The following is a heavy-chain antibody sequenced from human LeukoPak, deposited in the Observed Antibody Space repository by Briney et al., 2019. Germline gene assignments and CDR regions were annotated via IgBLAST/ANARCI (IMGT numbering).Heavy chain of an antibody. Sequence: SETLSLTCTVSGVSISTDHWNWIRQPAGKGLEWIGRIYISGSTNYNPSLKSRVTVSVDTSKNLFSLNLRSVTAADTAVYYCAREGAARPGFDYWGQGTPVTVSS. CDR1: GVSISTDH. D-gene: IGHD6-6*01. CDR3: AREGAARPGFDY. CDR2: IYISGST. J-gene: IGHJ4*02. V-gene: IGHV4-4*07.